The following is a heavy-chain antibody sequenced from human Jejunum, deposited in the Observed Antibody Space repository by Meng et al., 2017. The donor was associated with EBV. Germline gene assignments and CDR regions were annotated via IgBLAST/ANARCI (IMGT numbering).Heavy chain of an antibody. CDR3: VRDSSFNVH. D-gene: IGHD3-16*02. J-gene: IGHJ4*02. Sequence: EGQLVGVGGGLAKPGGSLRLSCAASGFTFSSYSMNWVRQAPGKGLEWVSYISSGSSFIYYADSVKGRFTISRDDAKNSLSLQMNNLGADDTAVYYCVRDSSFNVHWGQGTLVTVFS. CDR1: GFTFSSYS. V-gene: IGHV3-21*02. CDR2: ISSGSSFI.